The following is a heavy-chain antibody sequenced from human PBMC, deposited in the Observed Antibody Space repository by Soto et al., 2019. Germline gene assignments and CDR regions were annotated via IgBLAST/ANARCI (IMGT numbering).Heavy chain of an antibody. J-gene: IGHJ5*02. CDR3: AKASFEYYYDSSGYYLRFDP. CDR2: ISGSGGST. CDR1: GFTFSSYA. V-gene: IGHV3-23*01. Sequence: GGSLRLSCAASGFTFSSYAMSWVRQAPGKGLEWVSAISGSGGSTYYADSVKGRFTISRDNSKNTLYLQMNSLRAEDTAVYYCAKASFEYYYDSSGYYLRFDPWGQGTLVTVSS. D-gene: IGHD3-22*01.